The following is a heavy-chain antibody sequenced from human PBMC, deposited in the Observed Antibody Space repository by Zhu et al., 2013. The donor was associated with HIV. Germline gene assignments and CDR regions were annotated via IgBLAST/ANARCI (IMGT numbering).Heavy chain of an antibody. CDR3: ARWTLSYVVVPAASGIGFDY. CDR2: IYYSGST. J-gene: IGHJ4*02. D-gene: IGHD2-2*01. V-gene: IGHV4-61*01. CDR1: GGSVSSGSYY. Sequence: VQLQESGPGLVKPSETLSLTCTVSGGSVSSGSYYWSWIRQPPGKGLEWIGYIYYSGSTNYNPSLKSRVTISVDTSKNQFSLKLSSVTAADTAVYYCARWTLSYVVVPAASGIGFDYWGQGTLVTVSS.